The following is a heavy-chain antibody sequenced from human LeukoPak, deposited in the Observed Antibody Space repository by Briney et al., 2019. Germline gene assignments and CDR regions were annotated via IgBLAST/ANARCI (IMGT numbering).Heavy chain of an antibody. D-gene: IGHD4-17*01. CDR3: AREETVTTWDGGYNWFDP. V-gene: IGHV3-11*04. CDR2: ISGSGTTM. Sequence: GGSLRLSCTAPGFTFSDYYMSWIRQAPGKGLEWVSYISGSGTTMYYADSVKGRFTISRDNAKNSLYLQMNSLRVEDTAVYYCAREETVTTWDGGYNWFDPWGQGTLATVSS. CDR1: GFTFSDYY. J-gene: IGHJ5*02.